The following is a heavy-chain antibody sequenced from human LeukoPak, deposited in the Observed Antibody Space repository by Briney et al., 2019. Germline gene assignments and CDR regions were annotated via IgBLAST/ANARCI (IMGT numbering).Heavy chain of an antibody. J-gene: IGHJ4*02. V-gene: IGHV3-30*02. CDR2: IRYDGTNK. D-gene: IGHD3-22*01. Sequence: GVSLRLSCAASGFTFSHYGMHWVRQAPGKGLEWVAFIRYDGTNKKYADSVKGRLTISRDNSKNTLYLQVNSLRAEDTAVYYCAKGWYYYDSSGYSPFDYWGEGTLVTVSS. CDR3: AKGWYYYDSSGYSPFDY. CDR1: GFTFSHYG.